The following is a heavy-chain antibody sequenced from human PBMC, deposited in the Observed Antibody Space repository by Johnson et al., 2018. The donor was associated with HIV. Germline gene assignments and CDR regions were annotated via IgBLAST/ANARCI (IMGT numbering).Heavy chain of an antibody. CDR3: ARGKLPAALRRGDAFDI. Sequence: EVQLVESGGGVVQPGRSLRLSCAASGFTFEDYAMHWVRQVPGKGLEWVSGIRWNSGSIGYADSVKGRFTISRDTAKNSLYLQMNSLSAEDTALYYCARGKLPAALRRGDAFDIWGQGTMVTVSS. D-gene: IGHD2-2*01. CDR1: GFTFEDYA. V-gene: IGHV3-9*01. CDR2: IRWNSGSI. J-gene: IGHJ3*02.